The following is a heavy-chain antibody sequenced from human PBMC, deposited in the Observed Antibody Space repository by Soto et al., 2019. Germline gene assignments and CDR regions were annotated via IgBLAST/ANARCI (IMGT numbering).Heavy chain of an antibody. J-gene: IGHJ5*02. V-gene: IGHV4-59*01. D-gene: IGHD6-25*01. CDR3: ARPHGGSSGWDNWFDP. Sequence: PSETLSLTCTVSGGSISSYDWSWIRQPLGKGLEWIGYIYYSGSTNYNPSLKSRVTISVDTSKNQFSLKLSSVTAADTAVYYCARPHGGSSGWDNWFDPWGQGTLVTVSS. CDR1: GGSISSYD. CDR2: IYYSGST.